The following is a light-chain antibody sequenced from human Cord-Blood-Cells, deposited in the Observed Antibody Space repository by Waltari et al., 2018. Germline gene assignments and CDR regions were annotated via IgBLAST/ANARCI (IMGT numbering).Light chain of an antibody. J-gene: IGLJ2*01. CDR1: SSDVGGYNY. V-gene: IGLV2-11*01. CDR3: CSYAGSYTLV. CDR2: DVR. Sequence: QSALTQPRSVSGSPGQSVTISCTGTSSDVGGYNYVSWYQQHPGKAPKLMLYDVRKGPAGVPDRFFGAKSGNTASLTISGLQAGDEADYYCCSYAGSYTLVFGGGTKLTVL.